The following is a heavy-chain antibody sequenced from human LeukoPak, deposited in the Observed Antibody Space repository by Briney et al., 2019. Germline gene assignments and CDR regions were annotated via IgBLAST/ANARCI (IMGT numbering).Heavy chain of an antibody. D-gene: IGHD6-6*01. J-gene: IGHJ4*02. V-gene: IGHV3-11*06. CDR1: GLSLSDHY. CDR2: ISSSSSYI. Sequence: GGSLRLSCAASGLSLSDHYMSWIRQAPGKGLEWVSFISSSSSYIYYADPLKGRFTISRDNAKNSLYLQMNSLRAEDTAVYYCARGEWSSSPFDYWGQGTLVTVSS. CDR3: ARGEWSSSPFDY.